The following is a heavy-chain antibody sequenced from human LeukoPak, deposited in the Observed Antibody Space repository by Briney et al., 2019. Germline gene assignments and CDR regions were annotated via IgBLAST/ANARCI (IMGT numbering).Heavy chain of an antibody. V-gene: IGHV1-69*13. CDR2: IIPIFGTA. J-gene: IGHJ6*02. D-gene: IGHD3-3*01. CDR3: ARGTYYDFWSGPDYYGTDV. CDR1: GGTFSSYA. Sequence: SVTVSCKASGGTFSSYAISWVRQAPGQGLEWMGGIIPIFGTANYAQKFQGRVTITADESTSTAYMELSSLRSEDTAVYYCARGTYYDFWSGPDYYGTDVWGQGTTVTVSS.